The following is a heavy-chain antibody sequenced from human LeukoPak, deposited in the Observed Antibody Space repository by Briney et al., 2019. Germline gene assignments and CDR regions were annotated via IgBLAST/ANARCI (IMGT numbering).Heavy chain of an antibody. V-gene: IGHV3-48*01. CDR1: GFTFSSYS. Sequence: GGSLRLSCAASGFTFSSYSLTWVRQAPGKGLEWVSYISPSSSSTYYADSVKGRFTISRDNARNSLYLQMNSLRAEDTAVYYCAKDPRLYDSSGYYPYWGQGTLVTVSS. CDR3: AKDPRLYDSSGYYPY. CDR2: ISPSSSST. J-gene: IGHJ4*02. D-gene: IGHD3-22*01.